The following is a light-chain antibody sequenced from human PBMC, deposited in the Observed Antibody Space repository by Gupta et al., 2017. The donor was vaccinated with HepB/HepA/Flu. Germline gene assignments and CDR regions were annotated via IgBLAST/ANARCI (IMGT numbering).Light chain of an antibody. Sequence: QSVLPQPPSASGTPGQTVSIFLFWKQLQRRQQNCKLVPAPPRNDPKLLIYNNYQRPSGVPDRFSGSKSGTSASLAINGLQSQDEADYYCATWDNSLNGVIFGGGTKLTVL. CDR2: NNY. CDR1: LQRRQQN. V-gene: IGLV1-44*01. CDR3: ATWDNSLNGVI. J-gene: IGLJ2*01.